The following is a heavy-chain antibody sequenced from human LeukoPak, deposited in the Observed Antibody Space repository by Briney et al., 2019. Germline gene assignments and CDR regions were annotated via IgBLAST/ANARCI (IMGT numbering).Heavy chain of an antibody. Sequence: QSGGSLRLSCVASGFTFSNYAMSWVRQAPGKRLEWVSAVTGSGGSTYYADSVKGRFTISRDNSRNTLFLQMNSLRAEDTAIYYCAKWCDFDILTGYYVSDFWGQGTLVTVSS. J-gene: IGHJ4*02. CDR1: GFTFSNYA. D-gene: IGHD3-9*01. V-gene: IGHV3-23*01. CDR3: AKWCDFDILTGYYVSDF. CDR2: VTGSGGST.